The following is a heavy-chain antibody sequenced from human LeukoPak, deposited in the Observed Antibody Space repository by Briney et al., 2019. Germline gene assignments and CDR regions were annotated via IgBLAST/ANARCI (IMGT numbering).Heavy chain of an antibody. V-gene: IGHV3-9*01. CDR3: AKDISSSWYWYFDL. D-gene: IGHD6-13*01. J-gene: IGHJ2*01. Sequence: GGSLRLSCAASGFTFDDYAMHWVRQAPGKGLEWVSGISWNNGSIGYADSVKGRFTISRDNAKNSLYLQMNSLRAEDTALYYCAKDISSSWYWYFDLWGRGTLVTVSS. CDR1: GFTFDDYA. CDR2: ISWNNGSI.